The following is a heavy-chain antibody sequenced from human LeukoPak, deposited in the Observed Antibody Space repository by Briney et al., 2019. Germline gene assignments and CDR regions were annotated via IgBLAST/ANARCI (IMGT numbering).Heavy chain of an antibody. V-gene: IGHV3-30-3*01. J-gene: IGHJ4*02. CDR2: ISSDGSNK. CDR3: LFPGVTGKVY. Sequence: PGGSLRLSCAASGFTFSNYAMHWVRQAPGKGLEWVAVISSDGSNKYYADSVKGRFTISRDNSKNTLYLQMNSLRAEDTAVYYSLFPGVTGKVYWGQGTLVTVSS. D-gene: IGHD1-20*01. CDR1: GFTFSNYA.